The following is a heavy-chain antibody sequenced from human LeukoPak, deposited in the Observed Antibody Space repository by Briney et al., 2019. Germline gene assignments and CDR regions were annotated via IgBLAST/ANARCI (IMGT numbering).Heavy chain of an antibody. CDR2: ISGSGGST. CDR3: AKVSGYSSGWYDSYFDY. V-gene: IGHV3-23*01. D-gene: IGHD6-19*01. J-gene: IGHJ4*02. Sequence: PGGSLRLSCAASGFTFSSYAMSWVRQAPGKGQEWVSAISGSGGSTYYADSVKGRFTISRDNSKNTLYLQMNSLRAEDTAVYYCAKVSGYSSGWYDSYFDYWGQGTLVTVSS. CDR1: GFTFSSYA.